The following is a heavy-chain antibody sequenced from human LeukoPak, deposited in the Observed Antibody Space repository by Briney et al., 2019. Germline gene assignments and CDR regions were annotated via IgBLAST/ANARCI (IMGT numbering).Heavy chain of an antibody. CDR1: SWSFSGYY. D-gene: IGHD3-3*01. V-gene: IGHV4-34*01. Sequence: SETLSLTCAVYSWSFSGYYWSWIRQPPGKGLEWIGEINHSGSTNYNPSLESRVTISVDTSKNQFSLRLTSVTAADTAVYYCARVRAGVLRFLEWLAFDYWGQGTLVTVSS. J-gene: IGHJ4*02. CDR3: ARVRAGVLRFLEWLAFDY. CDR2: INHSGST.